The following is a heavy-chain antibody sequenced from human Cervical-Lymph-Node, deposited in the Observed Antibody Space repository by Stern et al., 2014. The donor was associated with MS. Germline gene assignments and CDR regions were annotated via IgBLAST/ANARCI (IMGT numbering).Heavy chain of an antibody. V-gene: IGHV3-23*04. CDR3: AKDIWGYAGMDV. J-gene: IGHJ6*02. CDR1: GYKFSCCA. D-gene: IGHD3-16*01. Sequence: LQLVESGGALVQPGGSLRLSCVVSGYKFSCCAMGWVSQTPGKGPEWVASISTDAVGTPYAESEKGRFSIYRDYCEHLLYLHRNSLRVDDTAIYYCAKDIWGYAGMDVWGQGTTVTVSS. CDR2: ISTDAVGT.